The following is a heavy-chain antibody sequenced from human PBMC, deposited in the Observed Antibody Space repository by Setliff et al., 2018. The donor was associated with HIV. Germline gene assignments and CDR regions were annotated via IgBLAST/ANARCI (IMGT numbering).Heavy chain of an antibody. V-gene: IGHV3-48*04. Sequence: GVSLRLSCAASGFTFSSHWMHWVRQAPEKGLVWFSYISSGGGTIYYADSVKGRFTITRDNAKHSLHLQMHSLRAEDTAVYYCARETNYYDSRGLYGGYFDNWGKGTLVTVSS. D-gene: IGHD3-22*01. CDR2: ISSGGGTI. CDR3: ARETNYYDSRGLYGGYFDN. CDR1: GFTFSSHW. J-gene: IGHJ4*02.